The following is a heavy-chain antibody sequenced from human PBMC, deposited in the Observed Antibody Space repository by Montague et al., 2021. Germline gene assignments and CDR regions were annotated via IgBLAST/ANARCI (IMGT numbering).Heavy chain of an antibody. V-gene: IGHV4-61*05. CDR2: MFYGGAT. J-gene: IGHJ5*02. Sequence: SETLSLTCIVSGGSISSSNYHWGWIRQPPGKGLEWLGSMFYGGATSNNPSLKSRVTMSIDTSTNQFSLKLSFVTAADTAVYYCAKQDYFVSWTSYKGFDPWGQGILVTVSS. CDR3: AKQDYFVSWTSYKGFDP. CDR1: GGSISSSNYH. D-gene: IGHD3-10*01.